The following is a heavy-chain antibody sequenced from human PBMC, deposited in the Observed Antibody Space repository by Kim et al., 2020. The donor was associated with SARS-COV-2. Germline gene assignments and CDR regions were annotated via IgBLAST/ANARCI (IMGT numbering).Heavy chain of an antibody. CDR3: AKDTSANFYYYMDV. V-gene: IGHV3-30*02. Sequence: DSVKGRFTISRDNSKNTLYLQMNSLRAEDTAVYYCAKDTSANFYYYMDVWGKGTTVTVSS. J-gene: IGHJ6*03.